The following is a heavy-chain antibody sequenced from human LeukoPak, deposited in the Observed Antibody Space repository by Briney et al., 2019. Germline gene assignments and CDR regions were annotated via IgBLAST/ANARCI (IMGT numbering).Heavy chain of an antibody. CDR1: GDSVSSNSAA. D-gene: IGHD3-3*01. J-gene: IGHJ6*02. V-gene: IGHV6-1*01. CDR3: ARVTIRFLEWPYGMDV. CDR2: TYYRSKWYN. Sequence: SQTLSLTCAISGDSVSSNSAAWNWITQSPSRGLEWLGRTYYRSKWYNDYAVSVKSRITINPDTSKNQFSLQLNSVTPEDTAVYYCARVTIRFLEWPYGMDVWGQGTTVTVSS.